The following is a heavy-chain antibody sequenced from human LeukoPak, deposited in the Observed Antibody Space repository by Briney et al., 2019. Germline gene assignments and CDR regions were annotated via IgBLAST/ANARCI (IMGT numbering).Heavy chain of an antibody. D-gene: IGHD1-26*01. Sequence: NPSETLSLTCTVSGGSTSSTTYYWGWIRQPPGKDLEWIGSIYYSGSTYYNPTLKSRVTISVDTSKNQFSLKLSSVTAADTAVYYCARDREGGFDYWGQGTLVTVSS. CDR3: ARDREGGFDY. J-gene: IGHJ4*02. CDR2: IYYSGST. V-gene: IGHV4-39*07. CDR1: GGSTSSTTYY.